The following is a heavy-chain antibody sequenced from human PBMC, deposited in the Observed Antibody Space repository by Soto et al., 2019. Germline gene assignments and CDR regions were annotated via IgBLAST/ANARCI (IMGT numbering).Heavy chain of an antibody. CDR2: IKQDGSEK. Sequence: EVQLVESGGGLVQPGGSLRLSCAASGFTFSSYWMSWVRQAPGKGLEWVANIKQDGSEKYYVDSVKGRFTISRDNAKNSLYLQMNSLRAEDTAVYYCAREYDFQVVGGMDVWGQGTTVTVSS. CDR3: AREYDFQVVGGMDV. D-gene: IGHD3-3*01. J-gene: IGHJ6*02. CDR1: GFTFSSYW. V-gene: IGHV3-7*03.